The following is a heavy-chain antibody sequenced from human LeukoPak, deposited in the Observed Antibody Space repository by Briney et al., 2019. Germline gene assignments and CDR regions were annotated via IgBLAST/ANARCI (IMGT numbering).Heavy chain of an antibody. J-gene: IGHJ4*02. CDR3: ARDWGSGSYWFDY. D-gene: IGHD3-10*01. Sequence: GGSLRLSCAASGFTFSSYSMNWVRQAPGKGLEWVSSISSSSSYTYYADSVRGRFTISRDNAKNSLHLQVNSLRAEDTAVYYCARDWGSGSYWFDYWGQGTLATVSS. V-gene: IGHV3-21*01. CDR1: GFTFSSYS. CDR2: ISSSSSYT.